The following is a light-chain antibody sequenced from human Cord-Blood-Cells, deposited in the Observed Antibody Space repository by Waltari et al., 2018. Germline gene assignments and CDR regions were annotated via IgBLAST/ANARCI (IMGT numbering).Light chain of an antibody. CDR2: KAS. CDR3: QQYNSYST. V-gene: IGKV1-5*03. Sequence: DIQMTQSPSTLSASVGDRVTITCRASQSISSWLAWYQQKPGKAPKLLLYKASSLESGVPSRFSGSGSGTECTLTISSLQPDDFATYYCQQYNSYSTFGQGTKLEIK. J-gene: IGKJ2*01. CDR1: QSISSW.